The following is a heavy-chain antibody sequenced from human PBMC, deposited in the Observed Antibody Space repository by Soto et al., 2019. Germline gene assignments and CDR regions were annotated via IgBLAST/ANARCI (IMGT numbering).Heavy chain of an antibody. CDR2: VYNSGST. CDR3: ARYRREAVAGYTLDN. J-gene: IGHJ4*02. Sequence: SETLSLTCPVSGGSISSNYWTWIRQPPGKGLEWIGYVYNSGSTNYNPSLKSRVTISEDTSKSQFSLKVNSMTAADTAVYYCARYRREAVAGYTLDNWGQGILVTVSS. D-gene: IGHD6-13*01. CDR1: GGSISSNY. V-gene: IGHV4-59*01.